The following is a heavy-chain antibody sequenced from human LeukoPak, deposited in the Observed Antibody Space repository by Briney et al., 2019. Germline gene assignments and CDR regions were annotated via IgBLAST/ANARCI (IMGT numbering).Heavy chain of an antibody. D-gene: IGHD2-2*01. Sequence: GGSLRLSCAASGFTFSSYAMSWVRLAPGKGLEWVSAISGSGGSTYYADSVKGRFTISRDNSKNTLYLQMNSLRAEDTAVYYCARDDCSSTSCPSDYWGQGTLVTVSS. CDR1: GFTFSSYA. V-gene: IGHV3-23*01. CDR2: ISGSGGST. J-gene: IGHJ4*02. CDR3: ARDDCSSTSCPSDY.